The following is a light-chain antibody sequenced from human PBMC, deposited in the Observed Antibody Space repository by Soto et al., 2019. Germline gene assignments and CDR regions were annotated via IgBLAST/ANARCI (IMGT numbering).Light chain of an antibody. Sequence: EIVLTQCPGTLSLSPGERATLSCRASQSVSSSYLAWDQQKPGQAPRLLIYGASSRDTGIPDRFSGSGSGTEFTLTISRLEPEDFAVDYCQQYGSSTITFGQGTRLEIK. CDR1: QSVSSSY. CDR3: QQYGSSTIT. CDR2: GAS. J-gene: IGKJ5*01. V-gene: IGKV3-20*01.